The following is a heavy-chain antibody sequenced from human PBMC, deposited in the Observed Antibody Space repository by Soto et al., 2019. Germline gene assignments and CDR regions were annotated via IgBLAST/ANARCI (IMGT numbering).Heavy chain of an antibody. V-gene: IGHV1-3*01. CDR2: IDPGSGRA. CDR3: TSYLNGGNTFDY. CDR1: GYTLRNYA. D-gene: IGHD2-8*01. Sequence: QVRLVQSGAEVKKPGPSVRVSCKPSGYTLRNYAIHWVRQAAGQSLEWLAWIDPGSGRATYSQKVQGRIIVTRDNSATPFYMDLTSLTSEDTAVFFCTSYLNGGNTFDYWGQGALVIVS. J-gene: IGHJ4*02.